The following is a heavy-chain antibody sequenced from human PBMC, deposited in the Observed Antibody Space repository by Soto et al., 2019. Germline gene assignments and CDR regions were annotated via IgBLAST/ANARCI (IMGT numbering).Heavy chain of an antibody. CDR2: INTNTGNP. V-gene: IGHV7-4-1*01. CDR1: GYTFTSYA. Sequence: ASVKVSCKASGYTFTSYAMNWVRQAPGQGLEWMGWINTNTGNPMYAQGFTGRFVFSLDTSVSTAYLQICSLKAEDTAVYYCARDLPDGSGSYYDYWGQGTLVTVSS. D-gene: IGHD3-10*01. J-gene: IGHJ4*02. CDR3: ARDLPDGSGSYYDY.